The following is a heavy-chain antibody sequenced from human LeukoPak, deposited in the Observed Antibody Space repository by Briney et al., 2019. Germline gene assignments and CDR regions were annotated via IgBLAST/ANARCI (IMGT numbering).Heavy chain of an antibody. D-gene: IGHD6-13*01. Sequence: PSETLSLTCTVSGGSISSYYWSWIRQPPGKGLEWIGYISYSGSTTYNPSLKTRVTMSVDTSKNQFSLNLSSVTAADTAVYYCARRDSSSWAIDYWGQGTLVTVSS. V-gene: IGHV4-59*08. CDR2: ISYSGST. CDR1: GGSISSYY. CDR3: ARRDSSSWAIDY. J-gene: IGHJ4*02.